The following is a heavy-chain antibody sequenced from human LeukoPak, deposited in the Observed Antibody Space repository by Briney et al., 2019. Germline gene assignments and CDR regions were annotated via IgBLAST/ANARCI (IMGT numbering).Heavy chain of an antibody. J-gene: IGHJ2*01. D-gene: IGHD1-1*01. CDR1: GFTFTSYA. V-gene: IGHV3-23*01. Sequence: GGSLRLSCGASGFTFTSYAMSWIRQAPGKGLEWVSAISGGGENTYYGDSVKGRFTISRDNFKNTLYLQMNSLRAEDTATYYCAKPRAMTTGVGRYFDLWGRGTLDSV. CDR3: AKPRAMTTGVGRYFDL. CDR2: ISGGGENT.